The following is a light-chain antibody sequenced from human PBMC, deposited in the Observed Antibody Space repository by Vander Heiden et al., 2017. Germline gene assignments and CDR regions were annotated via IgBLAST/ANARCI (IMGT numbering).Light chain of an antibody. CDR1: SLRDYS. CDR2: DRD. V-gene: IGLV3-19*01. CDR3: NARDSSGHHVI. J-gene: IGLJ2*01. Sequence: SSELTQHPAVSVPLGQPVRITCEGDSLRDYSASWYKQKPGQAPVLVIYDRDKRPSGTPDRFSGSSSGNSASLTITGAQAGDEADYYCNARDSSGHHVIFGGGTKLTVL.